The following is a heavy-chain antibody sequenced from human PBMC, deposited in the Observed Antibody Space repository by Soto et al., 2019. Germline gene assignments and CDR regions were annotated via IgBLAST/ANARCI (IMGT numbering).Heavy chain of an antibody. Sequence: QVQLVQSGAEVKKPGSSVKVSCKASGGTFSSYAISWVRQAPGQGLEWMGGIIPIFGTANYAQKFQGRVTITADESTSTAYMELSSLRSEDTAVYYXARGEVGATGHGYYGMDVWGQGTTVTVSS. CDR3: ARGEVGATGHGYYGMDV. D-gene: IGHD1-26*01. CDR2: IIPIFGTA. V-gene: IGHV1-69*01. CDR1: GGTFSSYA. J-gene: IGHJ6*02.